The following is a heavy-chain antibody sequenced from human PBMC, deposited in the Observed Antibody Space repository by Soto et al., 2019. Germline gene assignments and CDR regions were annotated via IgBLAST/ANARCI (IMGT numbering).Heavy chain of an antibody. V-gene: IGHV4-59*12. CDR3: ARGNYYYYYGMDV. CDR2: IYYSGST. CDR1: GGSISSYY. Sequence: PSETLSLTCTVSGGSISSYYWSWIRQPPGKGLEWIGYIYYSGSTDYNPSLKSRVTISVDRSKNQFSLKLSSVTAADTAVYYCARGNYYYYYGMDVWGQGTTVTVSS. J-gene: IGHJ6*02.